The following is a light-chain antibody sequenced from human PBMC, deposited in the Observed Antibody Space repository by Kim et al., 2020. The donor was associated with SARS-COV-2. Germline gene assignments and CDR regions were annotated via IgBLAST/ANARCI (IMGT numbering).Light chain of an antibody. CDR1: HVISNY. J-gene: IGKJ3*01. Sequence: PAVAYRVSITCRASHVISNYLAWYQQKPGKVPKLLIYSASTLQSGVPSRFSGSGSGTDFTLTISSLQPEDVATYYCQKYNSAPFTFGPGTKVDIK. CDR2: SAS. CDR3: QKYNSAPFT. V-gene: IGKV1-27*01.